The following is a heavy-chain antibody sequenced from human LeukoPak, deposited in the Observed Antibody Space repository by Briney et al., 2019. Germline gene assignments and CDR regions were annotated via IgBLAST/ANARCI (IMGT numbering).Heavy chain of an antibody. Sequence: GGSLRLSCAASGFTFSTYGMHWVRQAPGKGLEWVSFIRDDESSKYYADSVKGRFTISRDNSKNMLYLQMNSLRAEDTAVYYCAKDRGTYYDILTGFDYWGQGTLVTVSS. CDR1: GFTFSTYG. CDR2: IRDDESSK. CDR3: AKDRGTYYDILTGFDY. D-gene: IGHD3-9*01. V-gene: IGHV3-30*02. J-gene: IGHJ4*02.